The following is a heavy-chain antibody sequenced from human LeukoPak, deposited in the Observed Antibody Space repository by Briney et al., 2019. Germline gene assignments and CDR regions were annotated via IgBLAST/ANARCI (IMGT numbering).Heavy chain of an antibody. CDR1: GGSISSSSYY. V-gene: IGHV4-39*07. D-gene: IGHD3-22*01. Sequence: PSETLSLTCTVSGGSISSSSYYWGWIRQPPGKGLEWIGSIYHSGSTYYNPSLKSRVTISVDTSKNQFSLKLSSVTAADTAVYYCARDRYYDSSGSDAFDIWGQGTMVTVSS. J-gene: IGHJ3*02. CDR2: IYHSGST. CDR3: ARDRYYDSSGSDAFDI.